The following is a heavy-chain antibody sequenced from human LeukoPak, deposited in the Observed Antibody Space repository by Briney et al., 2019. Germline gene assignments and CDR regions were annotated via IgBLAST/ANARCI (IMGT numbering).Heavy chain of an antibody. D-gene: IGHD3-3*01. Sequence: SETLPLTCTDSGGSISSYYWSWIRKPIGKRLEWIGHIYYCESTNYNPSLKSRVTISVDTSKNQFSLKLSSVTAADTAVYYCASRSSIWSGYQDTLFYFDAWGQGTLVTVSS. J-gene: IGHJ4*02. CDR3: ASRSSIWSGYQDTLFYFDA. CDR1: GGSISSYY. V-gene: IGHV4-59*01. CDR2: IYYCEST.